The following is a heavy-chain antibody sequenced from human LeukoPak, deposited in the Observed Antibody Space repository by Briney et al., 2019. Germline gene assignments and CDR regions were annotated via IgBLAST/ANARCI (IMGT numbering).Heavy chain of an antibody. CDR3: ARGVVAAYYYYYYGMDV. Sequence: ASVKVSCKASGYTFTSYAMHWVRQAPGQRLEWMGWINAGNGNTKYSQKFQGRVTITRDTSASTAYMELSSLRSEDTAVYYCARGVVAAYYYYYYGMDVWGQGTTVTVSS. CDR1: GYTFTSYA. D-gene: IGHD2-15*01. V-gene: IGHV1-3*01. CDR2: INAGNGNT. J-gene: IGHJ6*02.